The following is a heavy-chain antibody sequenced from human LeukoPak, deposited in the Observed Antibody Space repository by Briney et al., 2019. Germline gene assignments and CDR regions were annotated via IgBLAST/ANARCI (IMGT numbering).Heavy chain of an antibody. J-gene: IGHJ6*03. Sequence: GGSLRLSCAASGFTFSNYVMNWVRQAPGKGLEWVSYISSSSSTIYYADSVKGRFTISRDNAKNSLYLQMNSLRAEDTAVYYCARVTYFHYMDVWGKGTTVTVSS. CDR1: GFTFSNYV. D-gene: IGHD3-9*01. V-gene: IGHV3-48*01. CDR3: ARVTYFHYMDV. CDR2: ISSSSSTI.